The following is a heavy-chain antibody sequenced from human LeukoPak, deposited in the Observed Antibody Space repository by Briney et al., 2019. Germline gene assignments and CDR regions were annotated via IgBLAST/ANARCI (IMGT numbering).Heavy chain of an antibody. V-gene: IGHV4-39*01. CDR2: IYYSGST. Sequence: SETLSLTCTVSGGSISSSSYYWGWIRQPPGKGLEWIGSIYYSGSTYYNPSLKSRVTTSVDTSKNQFSLKLSSVTAADTAVYYCARSLHTAMVVSPHFYWGQGTLVTVSS. D-gene: IGHD5-18*01. J-gene: IGHJ4*02. CDR3: ARSLHTAMVVSPHFY. CDR1: GGSISSSSYY.